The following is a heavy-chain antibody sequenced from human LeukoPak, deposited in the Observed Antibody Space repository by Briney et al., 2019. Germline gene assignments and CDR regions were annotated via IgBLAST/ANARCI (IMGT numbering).Heavy chain of an antibody. D-gene: IGHD1-26*01. J-gene: IGHJ5*02. CDR3: TRVNLRGSQYNWFDP. Sequence: GASVKVSCKTSGGTFRGHTFGWVRQAPGQGLEWMGRITPVINSAKYAQKFRDRLTITADTITVTAYMELSSLTPDDTAVYYCTRVNLRGSQYNWFDPWGQGTRVIVSS. CDR1: GGTFRGHT. CDR2: ITPVINSA. V-gene: IGHV1-69*08.